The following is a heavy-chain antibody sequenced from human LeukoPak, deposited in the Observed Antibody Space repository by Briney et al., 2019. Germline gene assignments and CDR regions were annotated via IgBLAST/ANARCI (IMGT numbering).Heavy chain of an antibody. CDR1: GITLSNYG. D-gene: IGHD3-10*01. V-gene: IGHV3-33*08. J-gene: IGHJ4*02. CDR3: ARDQDTGGSGSGIDY. CDR2: IWYDGSNK. Sequence: GGSLRLSCAVSGITLSNYGMSWVRQAPGRGLEWVAVIWYDGSNKYYADSVKGRFTISRDNSKNTLYLQMKSLRAEDTAVYYCARDQDTGGSGSGIDYWGQGTLVTVSS.